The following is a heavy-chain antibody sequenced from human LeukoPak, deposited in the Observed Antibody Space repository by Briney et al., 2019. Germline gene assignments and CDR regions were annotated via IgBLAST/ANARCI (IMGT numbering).Heavy chain of an antibody. CDR2: IYYSGST. CDR3: ARAQDYGYSALYY. D-gene: IGHD3-10*01. J-gene: IGHJ4*02. CDR1: GGSISSYY. Sequence: TSETLSLTCTVSGGSISSYYWSWIRQPPGKGLEWIGYIYYSGSTNYNPSLKSRVTISVDTSKNQFSLKLSSVTAADTAVYYCARAQDYGYSALYYWGQGTLVTVSS. V-gene: IGHV4-59*01.